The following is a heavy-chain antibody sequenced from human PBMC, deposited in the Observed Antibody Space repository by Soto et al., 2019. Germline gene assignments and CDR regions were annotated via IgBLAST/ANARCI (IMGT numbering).Heavy chain of an antibody. Sequence: PSETLSLTCTVSGGSISSGDYYWSWIRQPPGKGLEWIGYIYYSGSTYYNPSLKSRVTISVDTSKNQFSLKLSSVTAADTAVYYCASRIDYDSSGSYFDYWGQGTLVTVSS. CDR2: IYYSGST. CDR1: GGSISSGDYY. D-gene: IGHD3-22*01. CDR3: ASRIDYDSSGSYFDY. J-gene: IGHJ4*02. V-gene: IGHV4-30-4*01.